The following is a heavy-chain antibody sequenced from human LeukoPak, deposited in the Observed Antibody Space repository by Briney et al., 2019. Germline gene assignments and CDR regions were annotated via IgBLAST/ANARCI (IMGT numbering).Heavy chain of an antibody. V-gene: IGHV3-66*01. D-gene: IGHD2-15*01. J-gene: IGHJ6*02. CDR3: ARDHRVASYYYGLDV. Sequence: GGSLRLSCAVSGFTVSSNYMTWVRQAPGQGLEWVSVIYSDGSTYYASSVKGRFTISRDNSKNTLYLQMNSLRAEDTAVYYCARDHRVASYYYGLDVWGQGTTVTVSS. CDR1: GFTVSSNY. CDR2: IYSDGST.